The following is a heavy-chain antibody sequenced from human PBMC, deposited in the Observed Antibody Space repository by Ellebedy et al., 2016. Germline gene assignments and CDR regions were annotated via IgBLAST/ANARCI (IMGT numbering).Heavy chain of an antibody. J-gene: IGHJ4*02. CDR1: GFTFGDYA. D-gene: IGHD3-3*01. Sequence: GGSLRLSCTASGFTFGDYAMSWFRQAPGKGLEWVGFIRSKTYDGTPQYAASVRGRFTISRDDSKSIAYLQMTSLVIEDTAVYYCTSWPYYDFSSGYWGQGTLVTVSS. V-gene: IGHV3-49*03. CDR3: TSWPYYDFSSGY. CDR2: IRSKTYDGTP.